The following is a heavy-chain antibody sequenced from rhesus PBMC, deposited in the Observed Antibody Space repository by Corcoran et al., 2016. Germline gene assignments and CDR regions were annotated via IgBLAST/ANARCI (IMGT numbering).Heavy chain of an antibody. D-gene: IGHD5-42*01. CDR3: ASNSGRGIQWVHRSLDV. J-gene: IGHJ5-2*02. CDR1: GGSIRSGYYF. V-gene: IGHV4-122*02. Sequence: QVQLQESGPGLVKPSETLSLTCAGSGGSIRSGYYFCSWVGQSPGKGLEWMWYITYSGSTSYNPSLKSRVTISRDTSKNQFSLKLSSVTAADTAVYYCASNSGRGIQWVHRSLDVWGRGVLVTVSS. CDR2: ITYSGST.